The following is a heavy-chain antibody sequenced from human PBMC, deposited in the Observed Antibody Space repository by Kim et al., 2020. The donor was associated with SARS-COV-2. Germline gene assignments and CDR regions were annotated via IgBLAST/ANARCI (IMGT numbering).Heavy chain of an antibody. CDR3: ARGGSHALLWFGEYDAFDI. V-gene: IGHV3-20*01. J-gene: IGHJ3*02. Sequence: KGRFTISRDNAKNSLYLQMNSLRAEDTALYHCARGGSHALLWFGEYDAFDIWGQGTMVTVSS. D-gene: IGHD3-10*01.